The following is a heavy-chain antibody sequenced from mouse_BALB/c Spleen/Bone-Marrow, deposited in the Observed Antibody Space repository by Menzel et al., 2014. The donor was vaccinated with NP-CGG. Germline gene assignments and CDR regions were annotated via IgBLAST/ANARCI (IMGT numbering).Heavy chain of an antibody. D-gene: IGHD2-4*01. CDR2: IDTSDSYI. J-gene: IGHJ4*01. V-gene: IGHV1-69*01. CDR3: ARGGHDFSSDY. CDR1: GYTFXDKW. Sequence: QVQLQQPGAEFVMPGASVKMSCKASGYTFXDKWMHWVKQRPGQGLEWTGAIDTSDSYINYNQKSKGKASLTVDASSSTAYMHLSSLTSDDSAVYYCARGGHDFSSDYWGQGTSVIVSS.